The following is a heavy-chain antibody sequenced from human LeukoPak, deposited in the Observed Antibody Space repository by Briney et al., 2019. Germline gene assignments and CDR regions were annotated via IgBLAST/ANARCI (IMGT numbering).Heavy chain of an antibody. CDR3: ARAVRWTGGLVPASWFDP. Sequence: SETLSLTCSVSGDSISNSYWSWIRQPPGKRLEWIGYIYQNGSTTYNPSLRSRVTISVDPSKTHFSLSLISVTAADTAVYYCARAVRWTGGLVPASWFDPWGPGTQVIVSS. J-gene: IGHJ5*02. CDR1: GDSISNSY. V-gene: IGHV4-59*01. D-gene: IGHD3/OR15-3a*01. CDR2: IYQNGST.